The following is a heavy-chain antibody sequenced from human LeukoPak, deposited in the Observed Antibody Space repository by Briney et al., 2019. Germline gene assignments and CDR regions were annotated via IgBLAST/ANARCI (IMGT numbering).Heavy chain of an antibody. D-gene: IGHD2-2*01. CDR2: ISGSGGST. Sequence: GGSLRLSCAASGFTFSSYAMSWVRQAPGKGLEWVSAISGSGGSTYYADSVKGRFTISRDNSKNTLYLQMNSLRAEDTAVYYCAKMLNTLYCSSTSCYSSYYYYYMDVWGKGTTVTLSS. CDR3: AKMLNTLYCSSTSCYSSYYYYYMDV. J-gene: IGHJ6*03. CDR1: GFTFSSYA. V-gene: IGHV3-23*01.